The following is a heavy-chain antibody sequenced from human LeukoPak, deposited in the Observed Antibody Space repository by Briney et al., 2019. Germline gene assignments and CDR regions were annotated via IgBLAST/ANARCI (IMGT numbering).Heavy chain of an antibody. V-gene: IGHV3-23*02. Sequence: GRSLSLSWAASGLTFSMYSMSWVRLAPGRGLEWVSSIISIVDSTYYKDYVKGRFTISRDNSKNTLYLKMNSLRPEDMATYYCTKDRPNYHESNGHYYRRDGDYWGQGTLVTVSS. D-gene: IGHD3-22*01. CDR2: IISIVDST. CDR1: GLTFSMYS. CDR3: TKDRPNYHESNGHYYRRDGDY. J-gene: IGHJ4*02.